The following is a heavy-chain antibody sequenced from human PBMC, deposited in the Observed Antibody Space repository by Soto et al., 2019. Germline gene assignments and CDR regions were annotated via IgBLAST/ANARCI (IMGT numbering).Heavy chain of an antibody. CDR3: ARPLENYDFWSGYYTPPYYYYGMDV. CDR1: GYTFTSYA. D-gene: IGHD3-3*01. J-gene: IGHJ6*02. CDR2: INAGNGNT. Sequence: GSVKVSCKASGYTFTSYAMHWVRQAPGQRLEWMGWINAGNGNTKYSQKFQGRVTITRDTSASTAYMELSSLRSEDTAVYYCARPLENYDFWSGYYTPPYYYYGMDVWGQGTTVTVSS. V-gene: IGHV1-3*01.